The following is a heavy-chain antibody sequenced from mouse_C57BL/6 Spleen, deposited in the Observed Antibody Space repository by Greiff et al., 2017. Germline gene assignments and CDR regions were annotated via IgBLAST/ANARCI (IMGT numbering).Heavy chain of an antibody. V-gene: IGHV5-6*02. CDR1: GFTFSSYG. CDR3: ARSTMMPGYFDV. CDR2: ISSGGSYT. D-gene: IGHD2-4*01. Sequence: EVMLVESGGDLVKPGGSLKLSCAASGFTFSSYGMSWVRQTPDKRLEWVATISSGGSYTYHPDSVKGRFTIARDNAKNTLYLQMSSLKSEDTAMYYCARSTMMPGYFDVWGTGTTVTVSS. J-gene: IGHJ1*03.